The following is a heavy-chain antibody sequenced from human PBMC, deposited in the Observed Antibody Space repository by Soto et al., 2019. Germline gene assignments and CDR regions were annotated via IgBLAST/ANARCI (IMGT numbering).Heavy chain of an antibody. Sequence: QVQLQESGPGLVKPSQTLSLTCTVSGGSISSGGHYWSWFRQRPGRGLEWIGYIYYSGSTYYTPSLRSRVVMSVDTSKNQFSLQLTSVTAADTAVYYCEKDGMSGVGWYFDLWGRGTLVTVSS. CDR3: EKDGMSGVGWYFDL. CDR1: GGSISSGGHY. D-gene: IGHD1-26*01. CDR2: IYYSGST. J-gene: IGHJ2*01. V-gene: IGHV4-31*03.